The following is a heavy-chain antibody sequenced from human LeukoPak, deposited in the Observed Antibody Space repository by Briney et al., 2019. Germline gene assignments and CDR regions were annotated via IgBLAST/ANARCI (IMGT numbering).Heavy chain of an antibody. CDR3: ASSVYSGSPTESFDY. CDR1: GFTVSSQY. Sequence: GGSLRLSCAASGFTVSSQYMNWVRQAPGKGLEWVSVIHSGGATYYADSVKGRFTISRDNSKNILYLQMDSLRADDTAIYYCASSVYSGSPTESFDYWGRGTLITVSS. D-gene: IGHD2-21*01. J-gene: IGHJ4*02. V-gene: IGHV3-53*01. CDR2: IHSGGAT.